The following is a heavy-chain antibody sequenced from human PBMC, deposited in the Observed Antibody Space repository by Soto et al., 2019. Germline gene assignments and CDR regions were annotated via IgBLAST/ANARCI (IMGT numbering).Heavy chain of an antibody. Sequence: QVQLVESGGGVVQPGRSLRLSCAASGFTFSSYAMHWVRQAPGKGLEWVAVISYDGSNKYYADSVKGRFTISRDNSKNTLYLQMNSLRAEDTAVYYCARDAYDFWSGTNWFDPWGQGTLVTVSS. V-gene: IGHV3-30-3*01. CDR2: ISYDGSNK. J-gene: IGHJ5*02. D-gene: IGHD3-3*01. CDR1: GFTFSSYA. CDR3: ARDAYDFWSGTNWFDP.